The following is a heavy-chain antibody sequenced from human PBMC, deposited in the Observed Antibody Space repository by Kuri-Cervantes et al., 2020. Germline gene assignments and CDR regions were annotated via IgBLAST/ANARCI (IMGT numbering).Heavy chain of an antibody. V-gene: IGHV1-46*01. Sequence: ASVKVSCKASGYTFTSYYMHWVRQAPGQGLEWMGIINPSGGSTSYAQKFQGRVTMTRDTSTSTVYMELSSLRSEDTAVYYCARDQVPYNGWGPLRGYSYGWYYWGQGTLVTVSS. CDR3: ARDQVPYNGWGPLRGYSYGWYY. J-gene: IGHJ4*02. CDR2: INPSGGST. CDR1: GYTFTSYY. D-gene: IGHD5-18*01.